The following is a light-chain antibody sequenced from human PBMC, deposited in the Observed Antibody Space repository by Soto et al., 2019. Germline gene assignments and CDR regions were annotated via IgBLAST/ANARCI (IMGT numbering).Light chain of an antibody. CDR2: KAS. Sequence: DIQMTQSPSTLSASVGYRVTITCRASQSISSWLAWYQQKPGKAPKVLIYKASSLESGVPSRFSGSGSGTEFTLTISSLQPDDFATYYCKQYNSYPWTFGQGTKVEIK. CDR1: QSISSW. J-gene: IGKJ1*01. CDR3: KQYNSYPWT. V-gene: IGKV1-5*03.